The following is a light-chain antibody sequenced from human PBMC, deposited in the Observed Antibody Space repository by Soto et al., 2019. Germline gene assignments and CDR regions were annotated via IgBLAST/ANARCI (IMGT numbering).Light chain of an antibody. J-gene: IGLJ2*01. V-gene: IGLV2-14*03. Sequence: QLVLTQPASVSGSPGQSVTISCTGTSSDIGGYRYVSWYQQRPDKAPKLMIHDVTNRPSGVSDRFSGSKSGNTASLTISGLQAEDEADYYCTSYTSDSSVIFGGGTKLTVL. CDR3: TSYTSDSSVI. CDR2: DVT. CDR1: SSDIGGYRY.